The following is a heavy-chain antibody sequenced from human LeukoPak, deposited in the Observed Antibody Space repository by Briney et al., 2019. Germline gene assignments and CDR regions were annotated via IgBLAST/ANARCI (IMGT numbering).Heavy chain of an antibody. J-gene: IGHJ4*02. CDR2: ISYDGSNK. CDR1: GFTFSSYA. D-gene: IGHD6-13*01. V-gene: IGHV3-30-3*01. CDR3: ARRYSSSWYLN. Sequence: GGSLRLSCAASGFTFSSYAMHWVRQAPGKGLEWVAVISYDGSNKYYADSVKGRFTISRDNSKSTLYLQMNSLRAEDTAVYYCARRYSSSWYLNWGQGTLVTVSS.